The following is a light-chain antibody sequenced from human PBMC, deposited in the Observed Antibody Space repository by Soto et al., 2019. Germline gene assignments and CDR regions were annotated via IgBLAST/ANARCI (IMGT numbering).Light chain of an antibody. CDR3: QQYLEWPPMT. CDR2: GAS. J-gene: IGKJ1*01. V-gene: IGKV3-15*01. CDR1: ETVATN. Sequence: PGERATLSCWASETVATNLAWYQQKPGQAPRLLISGASTRAAGISDRFRGSGSGTEFTLTISSLRSEDSAIYYCQQYLEWPPMTFGQGTKVDIK.